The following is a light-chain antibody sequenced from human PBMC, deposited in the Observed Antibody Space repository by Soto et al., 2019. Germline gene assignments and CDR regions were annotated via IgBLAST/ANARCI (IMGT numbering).Light chain of an antibody. J-gene: IGKJ1*01. Sequence: EIVFTQSPGTLSFSPGERATLSFRASQSVSSSYLGWYQQKPGQAPRLLIYGASSRATGIPDRFSGSGSGTDFTLTISRLEPEDFAVYYCQQYGSSPWTFGQGTKVDIK. CDR2: GAS. V-gene: IGKV3-20*01. CDR3: QQYGSSPWT. CDR1: QSVSSSY.